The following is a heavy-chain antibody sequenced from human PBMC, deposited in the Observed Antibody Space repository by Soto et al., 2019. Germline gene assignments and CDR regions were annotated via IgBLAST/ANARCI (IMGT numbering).Heavy chain of an antibody. CDR2: ITAYGDST. Sequence: EVQLLESGGGFVQPGGSLRLSCAASGFTFSNYAMSWVRQAPGKGLEWVSAITAYGDSTHYADSVKGRFTISRDSPKNIRYLQMDSLRAEDTAVYYCAKDPLWYDGDWDPPPGFDPWGQGTLVTVSS. V-gene: IGHV3-23*01. D-gene: IGHD4-17*01. CDR3: AKDPLWYDGDWDPPPGFDP. CDR1: GFTFSNYA. J-gene: IGHJ5*02.